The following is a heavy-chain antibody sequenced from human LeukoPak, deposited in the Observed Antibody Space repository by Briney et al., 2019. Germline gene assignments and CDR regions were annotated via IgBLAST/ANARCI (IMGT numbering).Heavy chain of an antibody. Sequence: AGGSLRLSCAASGFTFSNYWMNWVRQAPGKGLEWVANIKEDGSEKNYVDSVKGRFTISRDNAKNSLYLQMSSLRAEDTAVYYCARDPLIAVAGTYFDYWGQGTLVTVSS. CDR2: IKEDGSEK. J-gene: IGHJ4*02. CDR1: GFTFSNYW. D-gene: IGHD6-19*01. V-gene: IGHV3-7*05. CDR3: ARDPLIAVAGTYFDY.